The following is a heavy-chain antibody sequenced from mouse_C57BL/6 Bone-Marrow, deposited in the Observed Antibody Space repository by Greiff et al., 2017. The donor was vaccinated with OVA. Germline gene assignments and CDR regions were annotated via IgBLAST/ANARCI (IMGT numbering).Heavy chain of an antibody. Sequence: EVQGVESGGDLVKPGGSLKLSCAASGFTFSSYGMSWVRQTPDKRLEWVATISSGGSYTYYPDSVKGRFTISRDNAKNTLYLQMSSLKSEDTAMYYCARQDYGSSPYYAMDYWGQGTSVTVSS. D-gene: IGHD1-1*01. J-gene: IGHJ4*01. V-gene: IGHV5-6*01. CDR1: GFTFSSYG. CDR2: ISSGGSYT. CDR3: ARQDYGSSPYYAMDY.